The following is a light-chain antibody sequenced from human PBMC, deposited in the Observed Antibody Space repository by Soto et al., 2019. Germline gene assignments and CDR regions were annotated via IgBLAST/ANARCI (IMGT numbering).Light chain of an antibody. CDR3: SSYTSGSARYV. V-gene: IGLV2-14*03. CDR2: DVS. Sequence: QSALTQPASASGSPGQSITISCTGTSYDVGGYNFVSWYQHHPGKAPKLMIYDVSYRPSGVSNRFSGSKSGNTASLTISGLQAEDEADYFCSSYTSGSARYVFGTGTKVTVL. J-gene: IGLJ1*01. CDR1: SYDVGGYNF.